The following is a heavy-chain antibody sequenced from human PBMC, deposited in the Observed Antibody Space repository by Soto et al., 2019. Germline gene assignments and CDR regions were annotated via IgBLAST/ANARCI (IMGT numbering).Heavy chain of an antibody. Sequence: GESLKISCKGSGYTFTSYWIAWVRQMPGKGLEWMGIIYPGDSDTRYSPSSQGQVSISADKSISTAYLQWSSLKASDTAMYYCARQDGSALYYFDYWGQGTLVTVYS. J-gene: IGHJ4*02. CDR2: IYPGDSDT. D-gene: IGHD6-19*01. CDR1: GYTFTSYW. CDR3: ARQDGSALYYFDY. V-gene: IGHV5-51*01.